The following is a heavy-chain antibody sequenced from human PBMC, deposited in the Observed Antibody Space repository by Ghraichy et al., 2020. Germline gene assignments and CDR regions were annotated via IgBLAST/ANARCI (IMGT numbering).Heavy chain of an antibody. CDR3: ARENDNWNDRRLDY. CDR1: GLTLRTYV. J-gene: IGHJ4*02. V-gene: IGHV3-30-3*01. Sequence: GSLRLSCAASGLTLRTYVIHWVRQAPGKGLEWVAVISNDGSERFYADSVKGRFTISRDNSKDTLYLQMDSLRAEDTAVYYCARENDNWNDRRLDYWGQGTLVTVSS. D-gene: IGHD1-20*01. CDR2: ISNDGSER.